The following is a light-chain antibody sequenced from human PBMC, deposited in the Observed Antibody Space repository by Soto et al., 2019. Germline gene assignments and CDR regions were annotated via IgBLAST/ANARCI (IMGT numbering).Light chain of an antibody. V-gene: IGKV1-5*03. J-gene: IGKJ1*01. Sequence: DIQMTQSPSTLSASVGDSVTFTCRASHSVSTWLAWYQQKPGKAPKLLIYKASTLESGVPSTFSGSGSGTEFTLTISNLQPDDFATYYCQQYNTYSGTFGQGTKVDI. CDR2: KAS. CDR1: HSVSTW. CDR3: QQYNTYSGT.